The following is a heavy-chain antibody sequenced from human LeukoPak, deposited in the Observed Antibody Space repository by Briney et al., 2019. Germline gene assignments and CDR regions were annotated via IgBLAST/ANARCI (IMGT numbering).Heavy chain of an antibody. CDR2: ISGSGGST. V-gene: IGHV3-23*01. Sequence: SLRLSCAASGFTFSSYAMSWVRQAPGKGLEWVSAISGSGGSTYYADSVKGRFTISRDNSKNTLYLQMNSLRAEDTAVYYCAKVGILTGYLTPNFDYWGQGTLVTVSS. J-gene: IGHJ4*02. CDR1: GFTFSSYA. D-gene: IGHD3-9*01. CDR3: AKVGILTGYLTPNFDY.